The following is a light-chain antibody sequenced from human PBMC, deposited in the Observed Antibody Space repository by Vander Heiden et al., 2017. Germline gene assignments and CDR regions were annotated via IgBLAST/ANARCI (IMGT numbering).Light chain of an antibody. CDR3: QQRSGWPLT. V-gene: IGKV3-11*01. CDR2: DAS. Sequence: IVLTQSPATLSLSPGERATLSCRASQSIGTYLAWYQQKPGQAPRLLIYDASTGATGVPARFSAFGSRTDFTLTISSLEPEDFAVYYCQQRSGWPLTFGGGTRVEIK. J-gene: IGKJ4*01. CDR1: QSIGTY.